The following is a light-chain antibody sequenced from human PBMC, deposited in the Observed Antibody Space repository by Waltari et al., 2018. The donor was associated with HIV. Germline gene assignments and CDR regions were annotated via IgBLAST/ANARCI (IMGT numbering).Light chain of an antibody. V-gene: IGLV1-44*01. CDR1: SSNIGSNT. CDR2: TNN. Sequence: QSVLTQPPSASGTPGQRVTISCSGSSSNIGSNTVNWYQQLPGKAPKLLISTNNQRPSGVPDRFSGSKSGTSASLAISGLQSEDEADYYCAAWDDSLNGPVFGGGTKLTVL. J-gene: IGLJ2*01. CDR3: AAWDDSLNGPV.